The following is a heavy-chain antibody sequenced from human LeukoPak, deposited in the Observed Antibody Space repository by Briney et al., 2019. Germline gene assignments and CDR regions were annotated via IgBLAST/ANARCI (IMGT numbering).Heavy chain of an antibody. CDR1: GFTFSSYA. CDR2: ITDSGGST. CDR3: ARDLSGVAGYTYGRGIDY. D-gene: IGHD5-18*01. J-gene: IGHJ4*02. Sequence: GGSLRLPCAASGFTFSSYAMSWVRQAPGKGLEWVSGITDSGGSTYYADSVKGRFTISRDNSKNTLYLQMNSLRAEDTAVYYCARDLSGVAGYTYGRGIDYWGQGTLVTVSS. V-gene: IGHV3-23*01.